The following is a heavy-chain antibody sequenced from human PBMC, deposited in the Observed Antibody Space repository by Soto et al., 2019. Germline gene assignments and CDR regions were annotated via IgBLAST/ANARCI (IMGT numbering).Heavy chain of an antibody. CDR1: GGSISSYY. J-gene: IGHJ4*02. CDR2: IYYSGST. V-gene: IGHV4-59*01. Sequence: PSETLSLTCTVSGGSISSYYWSWIRQPPGKGLEWIGYIYYSGSTNYNPSLKSRVTISVDTSKNQFSLKLSSVTAADTAVYYCASATGANAYWGQGTLVTVSS. CDR3: ASATGANAY. D-gene: IGHD2-8*01.